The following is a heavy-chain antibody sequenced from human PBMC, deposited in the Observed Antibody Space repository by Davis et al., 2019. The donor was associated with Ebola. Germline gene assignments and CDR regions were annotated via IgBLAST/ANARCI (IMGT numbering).Heavy chain of an antibody. V-gene: IGHV3-30-3*01. CDR3: ARDNWNDASNLDY. CDR2: ISYDGSNK. CDR1: GFTFSSYA. D-gene: IGHD1-20*01. J-gene: IGHJ4*02. Sequence: PGGSLRLSCAASGFTFSSYAMHWVRQAPGKGLEWVAVISYDGSNKYYADSVKGRFTISRDNSKNTLYLQMNSLRAEDTAVYYCARDNWNDASNLDYWGQGTLVTVSS.